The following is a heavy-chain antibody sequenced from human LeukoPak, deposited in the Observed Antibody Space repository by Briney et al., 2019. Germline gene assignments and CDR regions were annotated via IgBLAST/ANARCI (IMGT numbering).Heavy chain of an antibody. D-gene: IGHD4-17*01. CDR2: ISGSGGST. CDR1: GFTFSSYG. V-gene: IGHV3-23*01. Sequence: PGGSLRLSCAASGFTFSSYGMSWVRQAPGKGLEWVSAISGSGGSTYYADSVKGRFTISRDNSENTLYLQMNSLRAEDTAVYYCARATVQQIYYYMDVWGKGTTVTVSS. CDR3: ARATVQQIYYYMDV. J-gene: IGHJ6*03.